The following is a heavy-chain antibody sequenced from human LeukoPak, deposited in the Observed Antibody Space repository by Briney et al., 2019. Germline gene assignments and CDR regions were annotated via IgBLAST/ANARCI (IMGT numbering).Heavy chain of an antibody. Sequence: NPSETLSLTCTVSGGSISGYYWSWIRQSPGKGLVWIRYMHYSGTTNYNPSLKSRVIMSVGMSRTHYSLRLSSMSAADTALYFCARHFTYHYDSSGYPRDGFDIWGQGTMVTVSS. CDR3: ARHFTYHYDSSGYPRDGFDI. J-gene: IGHJ3*02. CDR2: MHYSGTT. V-gene: IGHV4-59*08. CDR1: GGSISGYY. D-gene: IGHD3-22*01.